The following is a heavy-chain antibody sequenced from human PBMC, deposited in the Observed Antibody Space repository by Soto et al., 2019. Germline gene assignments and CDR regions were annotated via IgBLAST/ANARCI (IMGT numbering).Heavy chain of an antibody. D-gene: IGHD1-1*01. V-gene: IGHV5-51*01. CDR3: ARHPGTTPHYFDY. CDR1: GYSFTIYW. J-gene: IGHJ4*02. Sequence: GESLKISCKGSGYSFTIYWIGWVRQMPGKGLEWMGIIYPGDSDTRYSPSFQGQVTISADRSISTAYLQWSSLKASDTAMYYCARHPGTTPHYFDYWGQGTLVTVSS. CDR2: IYPGDSDT.